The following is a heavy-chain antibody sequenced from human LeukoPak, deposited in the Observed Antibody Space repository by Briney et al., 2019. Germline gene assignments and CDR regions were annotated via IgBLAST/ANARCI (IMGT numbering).Heavy chain of an antibody. CDR1: GGSISSSNW. CDR2: INHSGST. Sequence: PSGTLSLTCAVSGGSISSSNWWSWVRQPPGQGLEWIGEINHSGSTNYNSSLKSRVTISEDTSKNQFSLKLTSVTAADTAVYYCAGGTGGTKTGYKRYIRIDPWGQGTLVIVSS. D-gene: IGHD1-14*01. CDR3: AGGTGGTKTGYKRYIRIDP. V-gene: IGHV4-4*02. J-gene: IGHJ5*02.